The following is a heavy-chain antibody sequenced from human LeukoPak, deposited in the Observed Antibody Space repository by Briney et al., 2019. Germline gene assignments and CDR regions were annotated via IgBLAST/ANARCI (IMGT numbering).Heavy chain of an antibody. CDR1: GFTFSSYW. CDR3: ARDRIFGY. V-gene: IGHV3-7*03. J-gene: IGHJ4*02. Sequence: GGSLRLSWAASGFTFSSYWMYWVRQAPGEGLEWVANIRQDGSEKYYVDSVKGRFTISRDNAKNSLYLQMNSLRAEDTAVYYCARDRIFGYWGQGTLVTVSS. CDR2: IRQDGSEK.